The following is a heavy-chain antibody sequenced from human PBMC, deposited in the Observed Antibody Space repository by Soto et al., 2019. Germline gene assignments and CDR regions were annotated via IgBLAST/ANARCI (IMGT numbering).Heavy chain of an antibody. CDR2: IWYDGTQK. J-gene: IGHJ4*02. D-gene: IGHD4-17*01. CDR1: GFTFNTYS. CDR3: ARAGGTTVTGLWHFDS. V-gene: IGHV3-33*01. Sequence: GGSLRLSCEASGFTFNTYSVHWVRQPPGKGLEWLAAIWYDGTQKYYADSVKGRFIISRDNSKKTLYLEMNSLRAEDTAVYYCARAGGTTVTGLWHFDSWGQGTLVTVSS.